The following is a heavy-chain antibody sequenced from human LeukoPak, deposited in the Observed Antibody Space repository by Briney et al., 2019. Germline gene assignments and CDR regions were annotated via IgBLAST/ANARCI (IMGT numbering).Heavy chain of an antibody. V-gene: IGHV4-30-2*01. D-gene: IGHD5-18*01. Sequence: SQTLSLTCAVSGGSISSGGYFWPWIRQPPGWGVGWIGYIYHTGSTYYNPSLKSRVTISVDRSKNQFSLKLSSVAAADTAVYYCARAPWGLRNSYGPPGLDYFDYWGQGTLVTVSP. CDR1: GGSISSGGYF. CDR2: IYHTGST. CDR3: ARAPWGLRNSYGPPGLDYFDY. J-gene: IGHJ4*02.